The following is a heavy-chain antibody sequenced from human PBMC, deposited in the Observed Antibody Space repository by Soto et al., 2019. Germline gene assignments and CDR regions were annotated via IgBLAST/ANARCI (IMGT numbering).Heavy chain of an antibody. V-gene: IGHV6-1*01. J-gene: IGHJ6*02. CDR1: GDSVSSNSAA. D-gene: IGHD6-6*01. CDR3: ARGKGYSSWSGMDV. CDR2: TYFRSKWYN. Sequence: QVQLQQSGPGLVKPSQTLSLTCAISGDSVSSNSAAWNWIRQSPSRGLEWLGRTYFRSKWYNDYAGSVKSRLTTNPDTSKNQFSLQLNSVTPEDTAVYYCARGKGYSSWSGMDVWGQGTTVTVSS.